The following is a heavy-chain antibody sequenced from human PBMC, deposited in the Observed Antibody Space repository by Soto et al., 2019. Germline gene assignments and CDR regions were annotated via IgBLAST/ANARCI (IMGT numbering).Heavy chain of an antibody. D-gene: IGHD3-3*01. CDR2: IIPIFGTA. Sequence: QVQLVQSGAEVKKPGSSVKVSCKASGGTFSSYAISWVGQAPGQGLEWMGGIIPIFGTANYAQKFQGRVTITADESTSTAYMELSSLRADDTAVYYCARDTKYYDFSSGYYHYGMDVWGQGTTVTVSS. J-gene: IGHJ6*02. CDR1: GGTFSSYA. V-gene: IGHV1-69*01. CDR3: ARDTKYYDFSSGYYHYGMDV.